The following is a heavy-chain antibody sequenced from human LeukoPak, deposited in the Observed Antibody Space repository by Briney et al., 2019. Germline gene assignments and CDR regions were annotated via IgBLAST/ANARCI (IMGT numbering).Heavy chain of an antibody. CDR2: IYYSGST. Sequence: SETLSLTCTVSGGSISSGDYYWSWIRQPPGKGLEWIGYIYYSGSTYYNPSLKSRVTISVDTSKNQFSLKLSSVTAADTAVYYSARTARYGTFDYWGQGTLVTVSS. CDR1: GGSISSGDYY. CDR3: ARTARYGTFDY. V-gene: IGHV4-30-4*01. D-gene: IGHD3-9*01. J-gene: IGHJ4*02.